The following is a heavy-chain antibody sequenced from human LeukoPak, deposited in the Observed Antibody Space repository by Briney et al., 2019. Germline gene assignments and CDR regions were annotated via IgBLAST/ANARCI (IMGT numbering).Heavy chain of an antibody. D-gene: IGHD6-19*01. CDR2: IYSSGSS. V-gene: IGHV4-61*02. J-gene: IGHJ3*02. CDR3: ARDMTGSGWNDAFDI. CDR1: GGSIRSESYY. Sequence: TLSLTYSVSGGSIRSESYYWSWIRQPAGKGLAWIGRIYSSGSSKFNPSLKSRVTISIDTSKNQFSLNLSSVTAADTAVYYCARDMTGSGWNDAFDIWGQGTMVTVSS.